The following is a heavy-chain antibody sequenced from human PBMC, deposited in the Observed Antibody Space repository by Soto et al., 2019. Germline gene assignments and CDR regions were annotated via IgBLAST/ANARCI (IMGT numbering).Heavy chain of an antibody. CDR2: VYYSGTT. J-gene: IGHJ4*02. CDR3: AGRDSSGWSPFDY. Sequence: GSLRLSCTVSGGSISGYFWNWIRQPPGKGLEWVGYVYYSGTTSNNPSLKSRVTMSVDTSKNQFSLKLSSVTAADTAVYYCAGRDSSGWSPFDYWGQGALVTVSS. D-gene: IGHD6-19*01. CDR1: GGSISGYF. V-gene: IGHV4-59*01.